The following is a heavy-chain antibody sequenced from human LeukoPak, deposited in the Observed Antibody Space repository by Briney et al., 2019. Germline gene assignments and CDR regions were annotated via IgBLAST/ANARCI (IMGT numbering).Heavy chain of an antibody. CDR1: GYTLTSYG. CDR2: ISAYNGNT. CDR3: ATYDYGDYDGY. D-gene: IGHD4-17*01. J-gene: IGHJ4*02. Sequence: ASVKVSCKASGYTLTSYGISWVRQAPGQGLEWMGWISAYNGNTNYAQKLQGRVTMTTDTSTSTAYMELRSLRSDDTAVYYCATYDYGDYDGYWGQGTLVTVPS. V-gene: IGHV1-18*01.